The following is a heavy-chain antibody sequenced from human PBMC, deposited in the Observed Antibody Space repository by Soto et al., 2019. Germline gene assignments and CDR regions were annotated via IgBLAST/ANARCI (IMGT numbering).Heavy chain of an antibody. D-gene: IGHD2-15*01. CDR1: GFTFSSYA. CDR2: ISGSGGST. Sequence: GGSLRLSCAASGFTFSSYAMSWVRQAPGKGLEWVSAISGSGGSTYYADSVKGRFTISRDNSKNTLYLQMNSLRAEDTAVYYCAKGYCSGGSCYYSTADFDYWGQGTLVTVSS. J-gene: IGHJ4*02. V-gene: IGHV3-23*01. CDR3: AKGYCSGGSCYYSTADFDY.